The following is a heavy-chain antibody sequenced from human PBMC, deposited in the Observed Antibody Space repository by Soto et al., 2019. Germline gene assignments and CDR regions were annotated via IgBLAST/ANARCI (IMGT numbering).Heavy chain of an antibody. V-gene: IGHV4-31*03. J-gene: IGHJ4*02. Sequence: QVQLQESGPGLVKPSQTLSLTCTVSGGSISSGGYYWSWIRQHPGKGLEWIGYIYYSGSTYYNPSLKSRVTISVDTSKNQFSLKLSSVTAADTAVYCCARATARMRGVIDYWGQGTLVTVSS. CDR1: GGSISSGGYY. CDR2: IYYSGST. CDR3: ARATARMRGVIDY. D-gene: IGHD3-10*01.